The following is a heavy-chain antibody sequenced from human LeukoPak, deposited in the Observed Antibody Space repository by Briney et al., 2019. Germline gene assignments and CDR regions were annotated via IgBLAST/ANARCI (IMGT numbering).Heavy chain of an antibody. J-gene: IGHJ6*03. CDR3: AKDFWSGYYRDDYMDV. Sequence: GGSLRLSCAASGFTFSSYAMSWVRQAPGKGLEWVSAISGSGGSTYYADSVKGRFTISRDNSKNTLYLQMNSLSAEDTAVYYCAKDFWSGYYRDDYMDVWGKGTTVTVSS. D-gene: IGHD3-3*01. V-gene: IGHV3-23*01. CDR1: GFTFSSYA. CDR2: ISGSGGST.